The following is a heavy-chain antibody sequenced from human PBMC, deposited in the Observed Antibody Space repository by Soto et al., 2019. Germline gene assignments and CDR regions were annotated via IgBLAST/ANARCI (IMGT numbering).Heavy chain of an antibody. V-gene: IGHV5-51*01. CDR1: GYSFTSYW. Sequence: GESLKISCKGSGYSFTSYWIGWVRQMPGKGLEWMGIIYPGDSDTRYSPSFQGQVTISADKSISTAYLQWSSLKASDTAMYYCARHGYYDSSGYWGDYYYYYGMDVWGQGTRVTVSS. CDR3: ARHGYYDSSGYWGDYYYYYGMDV. D-gene: IGHD3-22*01. J-gene: IGHJ6*02. CDR2: IYPGDSDT.